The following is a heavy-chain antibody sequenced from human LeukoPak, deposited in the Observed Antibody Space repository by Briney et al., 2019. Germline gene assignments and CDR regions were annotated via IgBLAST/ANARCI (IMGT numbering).Heavy chain of an antibody. J-gene: IGHJ5*02. CDR3: ARELYCSSTSCHQSNWFDP. CDR1: GGSISSYY. V-gene: IGHV4-4*07. Sequence: SETLSLTCTVSGGSISSYYWSWIRQPAGKGLEWIGRIYTSGSTNYNPSLKSRVTMSVDTSKNQFSLKLSSVTAADTAVYYCARELYCSSTSCHQSNWFDPWGQGTLVTVSS. D-gene: IGHD2-2*01. CDR2: IYTSGST.